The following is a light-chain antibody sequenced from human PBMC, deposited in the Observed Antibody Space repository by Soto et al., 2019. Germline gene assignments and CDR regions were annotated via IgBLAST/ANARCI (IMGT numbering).Light chain of an antibody. V-gene: IGLV2-14*01. CDR3: ISYTNISTFV. CDR1: SSDVGGYNY. Sequence: QSVLTQPASVSGSPGQSITISCTGTSSDVGGYNYVSWHQQHPGKAPKLLIYEVGHRPSGVSNRFSASKSGNTASLTISGLQAEDEADYYCISYTNISTFVFGTGTKVTVL. CDR2: EVG. J-gene: IGLJ1*01.